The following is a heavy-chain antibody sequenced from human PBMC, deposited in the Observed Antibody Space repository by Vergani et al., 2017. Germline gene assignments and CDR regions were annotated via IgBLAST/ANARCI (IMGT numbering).Heavy chain of an antibody. J-gene: IGHJ5*02. CDR1: GGSISSGSYY. CDR2: IYTSGGT. Sequence: QVQLQESGPGLVKPSQTLSLTCTVSGGSISSGSYYWSWIRQPAGKGLEWIGRIYTSGGTNYNPSLKIRFTISVDTSKNQFSLKLSSVTAADTAVYYCARGMEGNYGGKPYNWFDPWGQGTLVTVSS. CDR3: ARGMEGNYGGKPYNWFDP. V-gene: IGHV4-61*02. D-gene: IGHD4-23*01.